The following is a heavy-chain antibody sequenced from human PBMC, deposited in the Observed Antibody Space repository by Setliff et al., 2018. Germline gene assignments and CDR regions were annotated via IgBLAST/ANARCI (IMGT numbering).Heavy chain of an antibody. J-gene: IGHJ3*02. CDR2: NYPGDSHT. CDR3: ARKLWSSGWIDAFDI. CDR1: GYSFSNFW. V-gene: IGHV5-51*01. Sequence: GASLKIPCQGSGYSFSNFWIGWVRQMPGKGLEWMGINYPGDSHTRDSPSFQGQVTMSADKSIHTAYLQWSSLKASDTAMYYCARKLWSSGWIDAFDIWGQGTMVTVSS. D-gene: IGHD6-19*01.